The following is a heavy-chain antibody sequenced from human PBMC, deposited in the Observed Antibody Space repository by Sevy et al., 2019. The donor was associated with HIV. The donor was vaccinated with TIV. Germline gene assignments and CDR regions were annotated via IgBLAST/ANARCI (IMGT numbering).Heavy chain of an antibody. CDR2: TYYRSKWYN. J-gene: IGHJ4*02. CDR3: ARNPPYCTSTSCHFDY. D-gene: IGHD2-2*01. V-gene: IGHV6-1*01. CDR1: GDSVSSNSAA. Sequence: SQTLSLTCAISGDSVSSNSAAWNWIRQSPSRGLEWLGRTYYRSKWYNDYAVSVKSRITINPDTSKNQFSLQLNSVTPEDTAVCYCARNPPYCTSTSCHFDYWGQGTLVTVSS.